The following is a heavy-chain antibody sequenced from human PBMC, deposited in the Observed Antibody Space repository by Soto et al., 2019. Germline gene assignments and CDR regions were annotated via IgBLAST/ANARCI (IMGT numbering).Heavy chain of an antibody. Sequence: VQLVESGGGFVQPGGSLRLSCAASGFTFSAFPMNWVRQAPGKGLDWVSTISATTPNTYYADSVKGRLTISRDNSKNTLYLQMDSLRAEDTAVYYCARDWNLDHWGQGTLVT. D-gene: IGHD1-1*01. V-gene: IGHV3-23*04. J-gene: IGHJ4*02. CDR3: ARDWNLDH. CDR2: ISATTPNT. CDR1: GFTFSAFP.